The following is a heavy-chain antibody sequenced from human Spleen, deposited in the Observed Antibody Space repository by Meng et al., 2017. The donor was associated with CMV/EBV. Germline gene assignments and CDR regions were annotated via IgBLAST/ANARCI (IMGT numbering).Heavy chain of an antibody. CDR1: GFTFSSYS. D-gene: IGHD6-13*01. J-gene: IGHJ5*02. CDR2: IKRKSDGGTT. Sequence: GGSLRLSCAASGFTFSSYSMNWVRQAPGKGLEWVGRIKRKSDGGTTDYSAPVKGRFTISRDDSEDTLYLQMNSLKNEDTAVYYCTTSIPADGAVGWFDPWGQGTLVTVSS. CDR3: TTSIPADGAVGWFDP. V-gene: IGHV3-15*01.